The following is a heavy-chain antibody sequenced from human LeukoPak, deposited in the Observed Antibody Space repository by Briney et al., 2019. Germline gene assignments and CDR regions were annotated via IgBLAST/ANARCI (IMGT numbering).Heavy chain of an antibody. Sequence: PSETLSLTCTVSGGSISSGGYYWSWIRQPPGKGLEWIGYIYHSGSTYYNPSLKSRVTISVDRSKNQFSLKLSSVTAADTAVYYCARLPGVTGTGYYYYYMDVWGKGTTVTVSS. J-gene: IGHJ6*03. V-gene: IGHV4-30-2*01. CDR3: ARLPGVTGTGYYYYYMDV. D-gene: IGHD1/OR15-1a*01. CDR1: GGSISSGGYY. CDR2: IYHSGST.